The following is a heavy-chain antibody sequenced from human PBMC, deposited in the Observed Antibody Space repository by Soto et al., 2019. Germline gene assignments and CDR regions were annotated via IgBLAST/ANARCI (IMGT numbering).Heavy chain of an antibody. V-gene: IGHV3-53*01. CDR1: GFTVSSNY. CDR2: IYTGGST. D-gene: IGHD6-19*01. Sequence: GGSLRLSCGASGFTVSSNYMSWVRQAPGKGLEWVSVIYTGGSTYYADSVKGRFTISRDKSKNTLYLQMNSLRAEDTAVYYCARSSSEWHQQWLVGVMDVWGQGTTVTVSS. CDR3: ARSSSEWHQQWLVGVMDV. J-gene: IGHJ6*02.